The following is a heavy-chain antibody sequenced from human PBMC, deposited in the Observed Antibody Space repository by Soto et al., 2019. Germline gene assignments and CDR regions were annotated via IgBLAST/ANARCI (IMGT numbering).Heavy chain of an antibody. CDR2: ISGCGRST. J-gene: IGHJ4*02. D-gene: IGHD3-3*01. Sequence: PVGFLILSWAACGFTFSSSGLSWVRQAPGKGMEWVSGISGCGRSTSHADSVTGRFTISRDNSKNMLYLRMSSLRVQDPAVYHWANSFWSCDSPLDYWGQGTLVTVSS. CDR3: ANSFWSCDSPLDY. V-gene: IGHV3-23*01. CDR1: GFTFSSSG.